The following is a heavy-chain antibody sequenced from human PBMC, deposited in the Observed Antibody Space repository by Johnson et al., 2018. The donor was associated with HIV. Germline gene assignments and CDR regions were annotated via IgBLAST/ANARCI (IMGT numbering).Heavy chain of an antibody. D-gene: IGHD6-19*01. J-gene: IGHJ3*02. CDR1: GFTFSNYA. CDR3: AKDGMVAGSGGADAFDI. Sequence: QEQLVESGGGVVQPGRSLRLSCAASGFTFSNYAMHWVRQAPGKGLEWVAVISYDGSNKYSADSVKGRFTISRDNSKNTLYLQMNSLRAEDTAIYYCAKDGMVAGSGGADAFDIWGQGTMVTVSS. CDR2: ISYDGSNK. V-gene: IGHV3-30-3*01.